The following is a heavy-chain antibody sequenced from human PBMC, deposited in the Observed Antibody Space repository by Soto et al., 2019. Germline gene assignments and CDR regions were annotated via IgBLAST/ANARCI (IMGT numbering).Heavy chain of an antibody. CDR2: ISAYNGNT. Sequence: ASVKVSCKTSGYAFSNYGINWVRQAPGQGLEWMGWISAYNGNTNFAQKLQGRVSLTTDTSSTTAYMELRNLTSDDTAVYYCARDLVPGYTGFSDYWGQGTLVTVSS. CDR3: ARDLVPGYTGFSDY. D-gene: IGHD5-12*01. CDR1: GYAFSNYG. J-gene: IGHJ4*02. V-gene: IGHV1-18*01.